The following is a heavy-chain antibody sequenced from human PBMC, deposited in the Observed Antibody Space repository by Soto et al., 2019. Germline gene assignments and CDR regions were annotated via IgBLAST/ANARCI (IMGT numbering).Heavy chain of an antibody. CDR3: AKDHSVGSSGYYTLFDY. CDR1: GFTFSNYG. Sequence: QVQLVESGGGVVQPGRSLRLSCAASGFTFSNYGMHWVRQAPGKGLEWVAVISYDGSSKYYADSVKGRFTISRDNSKKTLYLHMNSLRAEDTAVYYCAKDHSVGSSGYYTLFDYWGQGTLVNVSS. J-gene: IGHJ4*02. D-gene: IGHD3-22*01. CDR2: ISYDGSSK. V-gene: IGHV3-30*18.